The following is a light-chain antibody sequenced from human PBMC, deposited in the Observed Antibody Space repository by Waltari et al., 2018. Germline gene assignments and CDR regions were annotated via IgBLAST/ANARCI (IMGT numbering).Light chain of an antibody. V-gene: IGLV2-23*01. Sequence: QSALTQPASVSGSPGQSITISCTEASRGVGRYNLVHWYQQPPGKAPQVLLYEGNKRPSGVSNRFSGSKSGNTASLTISGLQAEDEADYCCSSYTGSTTPRVFGGGTKLTVL. CDR2: EGN. CDR3: SSYTGSTTPRV. CDR1: SRGVGRYNL. J-gene: IGLJ3*02.